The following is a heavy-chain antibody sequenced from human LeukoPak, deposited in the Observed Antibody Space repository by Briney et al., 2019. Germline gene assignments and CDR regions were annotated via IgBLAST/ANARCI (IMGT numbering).Heavy chain of an antibody. J-gene: IGHJ4*02. D-gene: IGHD6-19*01. V-gene: IGHV3-53*01. CDR1: GFTVSSNY. CDR3: AKDLYSSGWYMSYFDY. Sequence: GGSLRLSCAASGFTVSSNYMSWVRQAPGKGLEWVSVIYSGGSTYYADSVKGRFTISRDNSKNTLYLQMNSLRAEDTAVYYCAKDLYSSGWYMSYFDYWGQGTLVTVSS. CDR2: IYSGGST.